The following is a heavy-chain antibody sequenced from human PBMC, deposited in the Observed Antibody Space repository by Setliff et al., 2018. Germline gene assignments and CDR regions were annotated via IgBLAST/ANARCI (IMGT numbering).Heavy chain of an antibody. V-gene: IGHV3-7*01. D-gene: IGHD3-10*01. CDR2: IKQDGSEK. Sequence: LRLSCAASGFTFSSYWMSWVRQAPGKGLEWVANIKQDGSEKYYVDSVKGRFTISRDNAKNSLYLQMNSLRAEDTAVYYCARDGGVLWFGELSGWGQGTLVTVSS. CDR3: ARDGGVLWFGELSG. CDR1: GFTFSSYW. J-gene: IGHJ4*02.